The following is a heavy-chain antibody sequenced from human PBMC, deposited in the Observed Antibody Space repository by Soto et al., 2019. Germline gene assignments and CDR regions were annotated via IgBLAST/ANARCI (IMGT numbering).Heavy chain of an antibody. J-gene: IGHJ6*02. D-gene: IGHD2-2*01. CDR1: GYSFTSYW. CDR3: ARHDEGCSSTSCYYGMDV. V-gene: IGHV5-51*01. CDR2: IYPGDSDT. Sequence: GESLKISCKGSGYSFTSYWIGWVRPMPAKGLEWMGIIYPGDSDTRYSPSFQGQVTISADKSISTAYLQWSSLKASDTAMYYCARHDEGCSSTSCYYGMDVWGQGTTVTVSS.